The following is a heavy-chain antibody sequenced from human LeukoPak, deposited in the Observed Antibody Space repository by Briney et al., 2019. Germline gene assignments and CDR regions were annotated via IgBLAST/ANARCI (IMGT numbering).Heavy chain of an antibody. J-gene: IGHJ2*01. Sequence: GRSLRLSCAASGFTLDDYVMHWVRQAPGKGLEWVSGINWNSVSIGYADSVKGRFTISRDNAKNSLYLQMNSLRAEDTALYYCAKDIGTGGTGWYFDLWGRGTLVTVSS. CDR1: GFTLDDYV. CDR2: INWNSVSI. V-gene: IGHV3-9*01. CDR3: AKDIGTGGTGWYFDL. D-gene: IGHD6-13*01.